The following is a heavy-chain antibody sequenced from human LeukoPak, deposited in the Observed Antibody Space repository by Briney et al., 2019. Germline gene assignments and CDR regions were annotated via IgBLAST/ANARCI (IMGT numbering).Heavy chain of an antibody. CDR2: IKQDGSDK. CDR1: GFTLSSYW. V-gene: IGHV3-7*01. D-gene: IGHD6-19*01. J-gene: IGHJ5*02. CDR3: ARAVAENWFDP. Sequence: PGGSLRLSCAASGFTLSSYWMSWVRQAPGKGLEWVANIKQDGSDKYYVDSVKGRFTISRDNAKNSAYLQMNSLRAEDTALYYCARAVAENWFDPWGQGTLVTVSS.